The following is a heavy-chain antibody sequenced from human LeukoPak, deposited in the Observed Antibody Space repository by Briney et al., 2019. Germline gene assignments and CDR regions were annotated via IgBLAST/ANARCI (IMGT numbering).Heavy chain of an antibody. D-gene: IGHD1-26*01. J-gene: IGHJ4*02. CDR2: IYRSGST. CDR3: ARDPGDGGSYYVY. CDR1: GGSISSGGYS. V-gene: IGHV4-30-2*01. Sequence: SETLSLTCAVSGGSISSGGYSWSWIRQPPGKGLEWIGYIYRSGSTYYNPSLKSRVTISVDTSKIQFSLKLSSVTAADTAVYYCARDPGDGGSYYVYWGQGTLVTVSS.